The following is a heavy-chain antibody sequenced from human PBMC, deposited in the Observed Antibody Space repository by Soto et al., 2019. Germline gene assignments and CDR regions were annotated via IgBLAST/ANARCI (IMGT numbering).Heavy chain of an antibody. CDR2: ISYDGNKK. Sequence: GGSLRLSCAASGFTFNNYGIHWVRQAPGKGLEWVAVISYDGNKKYYADSVKGRFTISRDNSKNTLYLQMNSLRAEDTAVYYCAKDWLYSSSSHDYYYGMDVWGQGTTVTVSS. J-gene: IGHJ6*02. D-gene: IGHD6-6*01. V-gene: IGHV3-30*18. CDR3: AKDWLYSSSSHDYYYGMDV. CDR1: GFTFNNYG.